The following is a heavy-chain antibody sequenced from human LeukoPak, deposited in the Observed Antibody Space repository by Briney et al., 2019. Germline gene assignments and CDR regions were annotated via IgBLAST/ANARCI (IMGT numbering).Heavy chain of an antibody. CDR3: ARGDGYNLVANYFDY. V-gene: IGHV1-69*04. Sequence: GASVKVSCKASGYTFTSYGISWVRQAPGQGLEWMGRIIPILGIANYAQKFQGRVTITADKSTSTAYMELSSLRSEDTAVYYCARGDGYNLVANYFDYWGQGTLVTVSS. CDR1: GYTFTSYG. J-gene: IGHJ4*02. D-gene: IGHD5-24*01. CDR2: IIPILGIA.